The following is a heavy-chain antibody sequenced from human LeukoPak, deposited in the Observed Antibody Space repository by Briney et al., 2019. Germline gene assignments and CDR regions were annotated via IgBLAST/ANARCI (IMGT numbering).Heavy chain of an antibody. Sequence: GGSLRLSCAASGFTFSSYAMSWVRQAPGKGLEWVSAISGSGGSTYYADSVKGRFTISRDNSKNTLYLQMNSLRAEDTAVYYCPPFGGFYESGGSLKALGYWAQEPLATFPS. CDR1: GFTFSSYA. V-gene: IGHV3-23*01. CDR3: PPFGGFYESGGSLKALGY. J-gene: IGHJ4*02. D-gene: IGHD3-16*01. CDR2: ISGSGGST.